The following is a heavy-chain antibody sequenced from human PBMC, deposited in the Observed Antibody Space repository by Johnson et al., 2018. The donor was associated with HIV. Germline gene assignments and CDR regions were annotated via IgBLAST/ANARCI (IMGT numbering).Heavy chain of an antibody. CDR2: ISYDGSNK. CDR1: GFTFSSYG. D-gene: IGHD2-15*01. Sequence: QMQLVESGGGVVQPGRSLRLSCAASGFTFSSYGMHWVRQAPGKGLEWVAVISYDGSNKYYADSVKGRFTISRDNSKNTLYLQMNSLRAEDTAVYYCATPQEGYSAFDIWGQGTMVTVSS. V-gene: IGHV3-30*03. CDR3: ATPQEGYSAFDI. J-gene: IGHJ3*02.